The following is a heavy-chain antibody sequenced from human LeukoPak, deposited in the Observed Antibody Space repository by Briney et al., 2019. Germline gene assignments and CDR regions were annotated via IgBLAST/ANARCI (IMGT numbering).Heavy chain of an antibody. CDR3: ARDQNEGGSSSWYSGDY. Sequence: GASVKVSCKASGYTFTSYYMHWVRQAPGQGLEWMGIINPSGGSTSYAQKFQGRVTMTRDTSTSTVYMELSSLRSEDTAVYYCARDQNEGGSSSWYSGDYWGQGTLVTVSS. CDR2: INPSGGST. V-gene: IGHV1-46*01. J-gene: IGHJ4*02. CDR1: GYTFTSYY. D-gene: IGHD6-13*01.